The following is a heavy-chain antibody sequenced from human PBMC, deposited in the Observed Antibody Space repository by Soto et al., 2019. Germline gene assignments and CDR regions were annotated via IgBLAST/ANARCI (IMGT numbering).Heavy chain of an antibody. D-gene: IGHD3-3*01. Sequence: SETLSLTCAVYGGSFSGYYWTWIRQPPGKGLEWIGEINHSGSTNYNPSLKSRVTISVDTSKNQFSLKLSSVTAADTAVYYCARELTTYEFWSGYSRWFDPWGQGTLVTVSS. CDR2: INHSGST. CDR1: GGSFSGYY. J-gene: IGHJ5*02. V-gene: IGHV4-34*01. CDR3: ARELTTYEFWSGYSRWFDP.